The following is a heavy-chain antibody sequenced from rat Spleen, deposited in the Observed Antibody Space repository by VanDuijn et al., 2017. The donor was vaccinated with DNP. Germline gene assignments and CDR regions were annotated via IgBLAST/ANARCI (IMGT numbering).Heavy chain of an antibody. CDR1: GFTFSNYG. V-gene: IGHV5S13*01. CDR2: ISTSGGTT. Sequence: EVQLVESGGGLVQPGRSLQLSCAASGFTFSNYGMAWVRQAPKKGLEWVATISTSGGTTYYRDSVKGRFTISRDNAKSTLYLQMDSLRSEDTATYYCATHGKVQPSYFDYWGQGVMVTVSS. CDR3: ATHGKVQPSYFDY. D-gene: IGHD1-5*01. J-gene: IGHJ2*01.